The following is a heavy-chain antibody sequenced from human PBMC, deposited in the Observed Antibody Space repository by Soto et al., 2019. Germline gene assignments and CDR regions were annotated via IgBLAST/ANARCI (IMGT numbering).Heavy chain of an antibody. Sequence: SQTLSLTCAISGDSVSSNSAAWNWIRQSPSRGLEWLGRTYYRSKWYNDYAVSVKSRITINPDTSKNQFSLQLNSVTPEDTAVYYCARGFGIGGSYYDILTGYPKESYYYYYMDVWGKGTTVTVSS. CDR1: GDSVSSNSAA. CDR2: TYYRSKWYN. D-gene: IGHD3-9*01. CDR3: ARGFGIGGSYYDILTGYPKESYYYYYMDV. J-gene: IGHJ6*03. V-gene: IGHV6-1*01.